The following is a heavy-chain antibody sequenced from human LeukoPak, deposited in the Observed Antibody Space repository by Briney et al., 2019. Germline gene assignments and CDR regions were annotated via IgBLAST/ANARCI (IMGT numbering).Heavy chain of an antibody. Sequence: GGSLRLSCAASGFTFSSYSMNWVRQAPGKGLEWVSYISISSSTIYYADSVKGRFTISRGDAKNSLYLQMNSLRDEDTAVYYCARVSGWPWDYWGQGTLVTVSS. J-gene: IGHJ4*02. CDR2: ISISSSTI. V-gene: IGHV3-48*02. CDR3: ARVSGWPWDY. CDR1: GFTFSSYS. D-gene: IGHD2-15*01.